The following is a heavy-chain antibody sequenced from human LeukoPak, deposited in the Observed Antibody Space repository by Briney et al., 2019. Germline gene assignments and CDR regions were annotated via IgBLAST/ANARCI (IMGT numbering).Heavy chain of an antibody. D-gene: IGHD3/OR15-3a*01. CDR2: IYYSGNT. V-gene: IGHV4-39*01. J-gene: IGHJ4*02. Sequence: SEALSLTCTVSGVSLSSSNSYRGWVRQPPGKGLEWIGSIYYSGNTYYNPSLKSQVSISIDTSKNQFSLRLTSVTAADTAVYYCARQTGSGLFILPGGQGTLVTVSS. CDR3: ARQTGSGLFILP. CDR1: GVSLSSSNSY.